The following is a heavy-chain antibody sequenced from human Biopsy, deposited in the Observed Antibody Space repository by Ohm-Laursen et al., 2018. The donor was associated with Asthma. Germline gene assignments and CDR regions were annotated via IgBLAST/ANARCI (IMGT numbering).Heavy chain of an antibody. CDR3: ARGDSSGWSHYYFDY. CDR1: GFTFHNYV. D-gene: IGHD6-19*01. CDR2: IFFDGSNK. Sequence: SLRLSCTASGFTFHNYVMHWVRQAPGKGLEWVAGIFFDGSNKYYADSVKGRFTISRDFSKNTLHLQMHSLRVEDTAVYYCARGDSSGWSHYYFDYWGQGTLVAVSS. J-gene: IGHJ4*02. V-gene: IGHV3-30*14.